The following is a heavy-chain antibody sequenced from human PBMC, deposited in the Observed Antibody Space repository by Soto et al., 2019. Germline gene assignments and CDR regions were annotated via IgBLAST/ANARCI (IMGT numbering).Heavy chain of an antibody. V-gene: IGHV4-30-4*01. CDR1: GGSISSGDYY. CDR2: IYYSGST. D-gene: IGHD3-16*02. Sequence: SETLSLTCTVSGGSISSGDYYWSWIRQPPGKGLEWIGYIYYSGSTYYNPSLKSRVTISVDTSKNQFSLKLSSVTAADTAVYYCAREGPFYDYVWGSYRPTFDYWGQGTLVTVSS. J-gene: IGHJ4*02. CDR3: AREGPFYDYVWGSYRPTFDY.